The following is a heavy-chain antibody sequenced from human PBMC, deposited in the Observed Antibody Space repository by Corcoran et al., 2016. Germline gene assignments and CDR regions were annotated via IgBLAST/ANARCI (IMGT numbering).Heavy chain of an antibody. CDR1: GFTFTNYA. CDR2: ITSGGSST. J-gene: IGHJ4*02. V-gene: IGHV3-23*04. CDR3: ANKAIAARPPMG. D-gene: IGHD6-6*01. Sequence: EVQLVESGGGLVQPGGSLRLSCAASGFTFTNYAMSWVRQTPGKGLEWVSGITSGGSSTYYADSVKGRFTISRANSNNMLYLQMNSLRAEDTAIYYCANKAIAARPPMGWGQGTLVTVSS.